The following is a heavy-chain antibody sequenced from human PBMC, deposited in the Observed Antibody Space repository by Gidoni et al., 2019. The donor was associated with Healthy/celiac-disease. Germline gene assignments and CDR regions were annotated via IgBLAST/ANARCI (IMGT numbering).Heavy chain of an antibody. CDR1: GYSVTSYW. J-gene: IGHJ4*02. D-gene: IGHD6-19*01. CDR3: ARRSGGSDY. Sequence: EVQLVQSGAEVKKPGESLKISCQGSGYSVTSYWSDLVRQMPGKGLEWMGISDPGYSDTRYSPSFQGKFTISAEKSISTAYMQWGSRKASDTAMYYCARRSGGSDYWGQGTLVTVSS. V-gene: IGHV5-51*01. CDR2: SDPGYSDT.